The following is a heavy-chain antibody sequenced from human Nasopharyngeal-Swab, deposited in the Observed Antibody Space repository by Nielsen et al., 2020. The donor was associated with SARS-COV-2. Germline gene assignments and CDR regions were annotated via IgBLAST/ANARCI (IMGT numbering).Heavy chain of an antibody. V-gene: IGHV3-21*01. Sequence: GESLKISCTASGFTFSSYSMNWVRQAPGKGLEWVSFISSGSSYIYYADSVKGRFTISRDNAKNSLYLQMNSLRAEDTAVYYCARGEYWGQGTLVTVSS. CDR2: ISSGSSYI. CDR3: ARGEY. J-gene: IGHJ4*02. CDR1: GFTFSSYS.